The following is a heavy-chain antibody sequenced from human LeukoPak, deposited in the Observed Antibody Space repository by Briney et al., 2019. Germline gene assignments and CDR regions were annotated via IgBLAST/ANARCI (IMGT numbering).Heavy chain of an antibody. Sequence: TGGSLRLSCAASGFTFSSYWMHWVRQAPGKGLVWVSRINSDGSSTSYADSVKGRFTISRDNAKNTLYLQMNSLRAEDTAVYYCARESTESPNPYTMFGVVIIWWFDPWGQGTLVTVSS. CDR1: GFTFSSYW. CDR2: INSDGSST. J-gene: IGHJ5*02. D-gene: IGHD3-3*01. CDR3: ARESTESPNPYTMFGVVIIWWFDP. V-gene: IGHV3-74*01.